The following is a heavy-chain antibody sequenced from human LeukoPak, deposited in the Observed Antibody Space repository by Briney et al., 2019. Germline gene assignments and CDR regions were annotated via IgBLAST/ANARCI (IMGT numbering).Heavy chain of an antibody. CDR2: ISSSGSTI. CDR3: ARSAVDTAMVTVY. D-gene: IGHD5-18*01. CDR1: GFTFSDYY. J-gene: IGHJ4*02. Sequence: GGSLRLSCAASGFTFSDYYMSWIRQAPGKGLEWVSYISSSGSTIYYADSVKGRFTISRDNAKNSLYLQMNSLRAEDTAVYYCARSAVDTAMVTVYWGQGTLVTVSS. V-gene: IGHV3-11*01.